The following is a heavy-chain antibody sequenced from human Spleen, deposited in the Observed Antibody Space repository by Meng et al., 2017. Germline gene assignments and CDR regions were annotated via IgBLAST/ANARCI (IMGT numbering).Heavy chain of an antibody. CDR3: VGAPSGSSGVWRSTFDY. D-gene: IGHD3-10*01. V-gene: IGHV4-39*07. CDR1: GGSITSSSTY. J-gene: IGHJ4*02. CDR2: IYYSGTT. Sequence: SETLSLTCTVSGGSITSSSTYWGWIRQPPVKGLEWIWTIYYSGTTFYNPSLKSRVTISLDTSKNQFSLKLNSVTAADTAEYYCVGAPSGSSGVWRSTFDYWGQGTLVTVSS.